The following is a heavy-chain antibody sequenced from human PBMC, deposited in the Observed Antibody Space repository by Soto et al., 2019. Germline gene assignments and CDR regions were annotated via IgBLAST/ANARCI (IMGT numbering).Heavy chain of an antibody. CDR3: VRIRRGDGYTFGY. V-gene: IGHV3-74*01. CDR2: INIDGSTT. CDR1: GFSLSNYW. D-gene: IGHD5-12*01. J-gene: IGHJ4*02. Sequence: EVQLVESGGVSVQPGGSLILSCAASGFSLSNYWMHWVRKAPGKGLVWVSRINIDGSTTTYADSVKGRFTISRDNAKNTLYLQMNSLRDEDTAVYYCVRIRRGDGYTFGYWGQGTLVTVSS.